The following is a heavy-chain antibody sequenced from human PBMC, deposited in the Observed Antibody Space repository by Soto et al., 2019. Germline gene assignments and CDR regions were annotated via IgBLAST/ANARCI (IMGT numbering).Heavy chain of an antibody. Sequence: GPPVTVSCKASGYPFTSYYLHWVRQAPGQGPEWMGRINVSDGSTRYAQNFQGRVTMTRDTSTTTVYMELGPLRSDDTAVYYCAREAAVAGTAFDHWGQGTLVTVSS. D-gene: IGHD6-19*01. CDR3: AREAAVAGTAFDH. CDR2: INVSDGST. V-gene: IGHV1-46*01. J-gene: IGHJ5*02. CDR1: GYPFTSYY.